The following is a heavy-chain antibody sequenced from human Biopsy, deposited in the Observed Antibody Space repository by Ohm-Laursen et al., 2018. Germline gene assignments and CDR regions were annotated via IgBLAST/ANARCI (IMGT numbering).Heavy chain of an antibody. Sequence: SLRLSCVASGFTFNVYSIVWVRQAPGKGLEWVSSITSRTSSTYYADSVKGRVTISRDNANNSVSLQMNNLRVDDTAVYYCARWYGDLFYYYNGMDVWGQGTTVTVSS. J-gene: IGHJ6*02. CDR1: GFTFNVYS. CDR2: ITSRTSST. V-gene: IGHV3-21*01. CDR3: ARWYGDLFYYYNGMDV. D-gene: IGHD3-10*01.